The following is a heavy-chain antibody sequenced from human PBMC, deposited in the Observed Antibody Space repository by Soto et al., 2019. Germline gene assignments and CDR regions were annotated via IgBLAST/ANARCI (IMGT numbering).Heavy chain of an antibody. CDR1: GGSISSSSYY. V-gene: IGHV4-39*01. J-gene: IGHJ4*02. CDR2: IYYSGST. CDR3: ARIRLRSSLRIDY. Sequence: SETLSLTCTVSGGSISSSSYYWGWIRQPPGKGLEWIGSIYYSGSTYYNPSLKSRVTISVDTSKNQFSLKLSPVTAEDTAVYYCARIRLRSSLRIDYWGQGTLVTVSS. D-gene: IGHD6-6*01.